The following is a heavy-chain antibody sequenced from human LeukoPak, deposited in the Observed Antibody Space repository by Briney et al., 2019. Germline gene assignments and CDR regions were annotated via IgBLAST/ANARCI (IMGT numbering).Heavy chain of an antibody. Sequence: GGSLRLSCTASGFTFGDYAMSWVRQARGKGLEWVCFIRSKAYGGTTEYAASVKGRFTISRDDSKSIAYLQMNSLKTEDTAVYYCTRSKWLRCDYWGQGTLVTVSS. V-gene: IGHV3-49*04. CDR1: GFTFGDYA. CDR2: IRSKAYGGTT. CDR3: TRSKWLRCDY. J-gene: IGHJ4*02. D-gene: IGHD5-12*01.